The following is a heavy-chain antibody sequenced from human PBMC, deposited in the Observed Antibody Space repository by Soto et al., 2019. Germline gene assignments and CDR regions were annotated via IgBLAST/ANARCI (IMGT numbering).Heavy chain of an antibody. J-gene: IGHJ4*02. CDR3: ARAAYQGYFDY. CDR2: AYYRSKWYS. V-gene: IGHV6-1*01. Sequence: PSQTLSLTCAISGDSVSSSSATCNWIRQSPSRGLEWLGRAYYRSKWYSDYAVSVKSRVIINPDTSKNLLSLQLNSVTPEDTAVYYCARAAYQGYFDYWGQGTLVTVSS. CDR1: GDSVSSSSAT.